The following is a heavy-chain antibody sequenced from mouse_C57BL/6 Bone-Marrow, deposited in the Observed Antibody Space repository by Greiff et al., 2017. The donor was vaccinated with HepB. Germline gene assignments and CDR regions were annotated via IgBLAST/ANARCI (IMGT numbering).Heavy chain of an antibody. Sequence: VQLQQSGPGLVAPSQSLSITCTVSGFSLTSYGVSWVRQPPGEGLEWLGVIWGDGSTNYHSALISRLSISKDNSKSQVFLKLNSLQTDDTATYYCAKFDIGDYDSDWYFDVWGTGTTVTVSS. CDR3: AKFDIGDYDSDWYFDV. J-gene: IGHJ1*03. CDR2: IWGDGST. D-gene: IGHD2-4*01. V-gene: IGHV2-3*01. CDR1: GFSLTSYG.